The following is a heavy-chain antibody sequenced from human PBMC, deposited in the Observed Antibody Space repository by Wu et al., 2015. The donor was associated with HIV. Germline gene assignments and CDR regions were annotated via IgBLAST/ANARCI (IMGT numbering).Heavy chain of an antibody. CDR3: VGPYTGYAYDTFDV. J-gene: IGHJ3*01. D-gene: IGHD5-12*01. V-gene: IGHV1-69*13. Sequence: QVQLVQSGAEVKKPGASVKVSCKASGYSFISYGISWVRQAPGQGLEWMGRIIPIFDRIHYKQKFQGRVFITADEATSTVYMELSSLSSDDTAVYYCVGPYTGYAYDTFDVWGQGTLVTVSS. CDR2: IIPIFDRI. CDR1: GYSFISYG.